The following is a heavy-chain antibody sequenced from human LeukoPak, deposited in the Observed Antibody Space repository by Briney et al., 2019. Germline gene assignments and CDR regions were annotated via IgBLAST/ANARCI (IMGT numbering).Heavy chain of an antibody. CDR3: AKSFTMVRGVIAASDY. D-gene: IGHD3-10*01. J-gene: IGHJ4*02. CDR2: ISGSGGST. CDR1: GFTFSSYA. Sequence: GGSLRLSCAASGFTFSSYAMSWVRQAPGKGLEWVSAISGSGGSTYYADSVKGRFTISRDNSKSTLYLQMNSLRAEDTAVYYCAKSFTMVRGVIAASDYWGQGTLVTVSS. V-gene: IGHV3-23*01.